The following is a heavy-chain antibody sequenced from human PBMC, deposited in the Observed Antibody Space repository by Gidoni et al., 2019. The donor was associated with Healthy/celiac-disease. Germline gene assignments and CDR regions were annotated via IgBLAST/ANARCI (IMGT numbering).Heavy chain of an antibody. CDR1: GSPFTSYD. D-gene: IGHD2-15*01. Sequence: QVQLVQSGAEVKKPGASVQLSCKACGSPFTSYDINWVRQATGQGLEWMGWKNPNSGNTGYAQKFQGRVTMTRNTSISTAYMELSSLRSEDTAVYYCARGLHPAATLKYWGQGTLVTVSS. CDR2: KNPNSGNT. CDR3: ARGLHPAATLKY. V-gene: IGHV1-8*01. J-gene: IGHJ4*02.